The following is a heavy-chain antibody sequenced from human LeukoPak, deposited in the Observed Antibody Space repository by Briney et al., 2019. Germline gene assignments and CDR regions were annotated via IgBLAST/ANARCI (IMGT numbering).Heavy chain of an antibody. CDR1: GGSISSNY. D-gene: IGHD6-19*01. Sequence: SETLSLTCTVSGGSISSNYWSWIRQPPGKELEWIGYIYYSGYTDYNPSLKGRVTISLDKSKDQVSLKLSSVTAADTAMYYCARAVAGSNWFDPWGQGTLVTVSS. V-gene: IGHV4-59*01. CDR2: IYYSGYT. CDR3: ARAVAGSNWFDP. J-gene: IGHJ5*02.